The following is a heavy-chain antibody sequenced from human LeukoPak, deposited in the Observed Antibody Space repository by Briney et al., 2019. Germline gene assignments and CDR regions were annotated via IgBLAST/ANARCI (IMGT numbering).Heavy chain of an antibody. CDR2: IIPIFGTA. V-gene: IGHV1-69*13. J-gene: IGHJ4*02. CDR3: AAPGGRFLEWLLNPPFDY. CDR1: GYTFTSNY. Sequence: ASVKVSCKASGYTFTSNYIHWVRQAPGQGLEWMGGIIPIFGTANYAQKFQGRVTITADESTSTAYMELSSLRSEDTAVYYCAAPGGRFLEWLLNPPFDYWGQGTLVTVSS. D-gene: IGHD3-3*01.